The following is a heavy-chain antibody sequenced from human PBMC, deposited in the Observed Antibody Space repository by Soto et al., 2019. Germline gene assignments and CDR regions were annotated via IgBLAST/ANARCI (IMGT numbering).Heavy chain of an antibody. Sequence: SETVSLTXTVSGGSISSGGYYWSWIRQHPGKGLEWIGYIYYSGSTYYNPSLKSRVTISVDTSKNQFSLKLSSVTAADTAVYYCARDVRGYYYDSSGYYYAGFFDYWGQGTLVTVSS. CDR3: ARDVRGYYYDSSGYYYAGFFDY. CDR2: IYYSGST. D-gene: IGHD3-22*01. J-gene: IGHJ4*02. CDR1: GGSISSGGYY. V-gene: IGHV4-31*02.